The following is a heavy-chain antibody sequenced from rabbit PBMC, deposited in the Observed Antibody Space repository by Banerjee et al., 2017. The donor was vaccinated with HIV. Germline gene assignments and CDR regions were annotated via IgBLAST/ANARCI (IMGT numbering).Heavy chain of an antibody. J-gene: IGHJ4*01. Sequence: QEQLLESGGGLVQPEGSLTLTCKASGFDISSYRMCWVRQAPGKRPEWIACIYNGDGGTYYASWVNGQFTISKSTSLNTVTLQMTSLTAADTATYFCAREYTTGWGHFNLWGPGTLVTVS. CDR1: GFDISSYR. CDR3: AREYTTGWGHFNL. CDR2: IYNGDGGT. V-gene: IGHV1S47*01. D-gene: IGHD4-1*01.